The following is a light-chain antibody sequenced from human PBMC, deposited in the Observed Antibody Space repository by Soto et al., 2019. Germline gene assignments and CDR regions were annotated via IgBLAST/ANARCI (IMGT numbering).Light chain of an antibody. CDR1: QSVSSRY. CDR3: QQYGTSPPYT. J-gene: IGKJ2*01. Sequence: EIVLTQSPGTLSLSPGERATLSCRASQSVSSRYLVWYQQKPGQAPRLLIYGASSRATGIPDRFSGSGSGTDFTLTISRLVPEDFAVYYCQQYGTSPPYTFGQGTKPEIK. CDR2: GAS. V-gene: IGKV3-20*01.